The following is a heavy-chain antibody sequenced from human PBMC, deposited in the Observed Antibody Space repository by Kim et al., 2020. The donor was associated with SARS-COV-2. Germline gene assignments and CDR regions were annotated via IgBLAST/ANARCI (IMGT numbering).Heavy chain of an antibody. CDR3: ASSKHVRNYFGNYYYYG. CDR1: GGSVSSGDYY. CDR2: VDYTGSV. Sequence: SETLSLTCTVSGGSVSSGDYYWTWIRQPPGKGLEWIGNVDYTGSVHYNPPLQSRVTMSLDTSNNQFSLKLSSVTAADTAVYYCASSKHVRNYFGNYYYYG. J-gene: IGHJ6*01. V-gene: IGHV4-30-4*01. D-gene: IGHD3-10*01.